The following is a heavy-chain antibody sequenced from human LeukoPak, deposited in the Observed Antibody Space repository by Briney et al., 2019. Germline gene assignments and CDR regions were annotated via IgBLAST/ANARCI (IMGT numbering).Heavy chain of an antibody. CDR1: GGSISSSSYY. J-gene: IGHJ3*02. CDR3: ARSCRILDIVATIRARLGGSGFDI. V-gene: IGHV4-39*07. Sequence: PSETLSLTCTVSGGSISSSSYYWGWIRQPPGKGLEWIGSIYYSGSTYYNPSLKSRVTISVDTSKNQFSLKLSSVTAADKAVYYCARSCRILDIVATIRARLGGSGFDIWGQGTMVTVSS. D-gene: IGHD5-12*01. CDR2: IYYSGST.